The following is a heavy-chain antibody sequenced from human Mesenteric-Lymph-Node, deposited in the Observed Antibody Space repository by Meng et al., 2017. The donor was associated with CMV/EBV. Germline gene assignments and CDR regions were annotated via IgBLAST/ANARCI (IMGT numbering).Heavy chain of an antibody. CDR3: AKDALISMIAVVYFDF. D-gene: IGHD3-22*01. CDR2: IRYDGSNT. J-gene: IGHJ4*02. CDR1: GFTFSSYG. Sequence: GGSLRLSCAASGFTFSSYGMHWVRQPPGKGLEWVAFIRYDGSNTYYTDSVKGRFTISRDNSKNTLYLQMNSLRAEDTAVYFCAKDALISMIAVVYFDFWGQGTLVTVSS. V-gene: IGHV3-30*02.